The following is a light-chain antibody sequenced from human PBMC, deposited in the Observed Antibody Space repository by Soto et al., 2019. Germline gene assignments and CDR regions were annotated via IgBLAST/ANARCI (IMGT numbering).Light chain of an antibody. Sequence: DIQMTQSPSSLSASVGDRVTITCQASQDISNYLNWYQQKPGKAPKLLIYDASNLETGVPSRFSGSGSGTDFTLTISSLQPEDFVTYYCQQSFTTPTTFGQGTKVDIK. CDR3: QQSFTTPTT. V-gene: IGKV1-39*01. CDR1: QDISNY. CDR2: DAS. J-gene: IGKJ1*01.